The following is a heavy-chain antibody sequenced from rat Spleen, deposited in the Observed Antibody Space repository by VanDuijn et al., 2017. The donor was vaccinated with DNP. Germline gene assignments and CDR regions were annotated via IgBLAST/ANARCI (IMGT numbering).Heavy chain of an antibody. CDR1: GFNFNDYW. D-gene: IGHD3-1*01. J-gene: IGHJ1*01. Sequence: EVKLVESGGGLVQPGRSLKLSCAASGFNFNDYWMGWVRQAPGKGLEWIGKINKESGTIIYRPSLKDKFAISRDNAQNTMYLALNSETTEDTATYYCARGYSTHYYWYFDFWGPGTMVTVSS. CDR3: ARGYSTHYYWYFDF. V-gene: IGHV4-2*01. CDR2: INKESGTI.